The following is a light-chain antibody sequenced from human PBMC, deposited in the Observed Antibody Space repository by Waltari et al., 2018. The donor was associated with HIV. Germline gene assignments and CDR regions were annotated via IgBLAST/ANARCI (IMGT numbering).Light chain of an antibody. Sequence: QSVLTQPPSASGTPGQRVTISCYGASSNIGSNTVTWYQQPPGTAPQLLIYSNKQRPSGVPDRFSGSKSGTSASLAISGLQSEDEADYYCATWDDNLNGWVFGGGTKLTVL. CDR1: SSNIGSNT. V-gene: IGLV1-44*01. CDR2: SNK. J-gene: IGLJ3*02. CDR3: ATWDDNLNGWV.